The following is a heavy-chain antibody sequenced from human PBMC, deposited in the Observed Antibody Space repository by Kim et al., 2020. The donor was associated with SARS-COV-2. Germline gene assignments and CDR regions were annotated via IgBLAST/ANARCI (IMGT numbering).Heavy chain of an antibody. D-gene: IGHD4-17*01. CDR3: ARGNDYGDSTFDY. V-gene: IGHV3-64*01. CDR1: GFTFSSYA. CDR2: ISSNGGST. Sequence: GGSLRLSCAASGFTFSSYAMHWVRQAPGKGLEYVSAISSNGGSTYYANSVKGRFTISRDNSKNTLYLQMGSLRAEDMAVYYCARGNDYGDSTFDYWGQGTLVTVSS. J-gene: IGHJ4*02.